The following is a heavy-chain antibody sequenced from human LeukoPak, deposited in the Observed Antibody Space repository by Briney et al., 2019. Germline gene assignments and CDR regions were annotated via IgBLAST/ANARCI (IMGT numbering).Heavy chain of an antibody. V-gene: IGHV3-7*03. J-gene: IGHJ6*02. Sequence: PGGSLRLSCAASGFTFSSYWMSWVRQAPGEGLEWVAKINQDGTEKAYVDSVRGRFTISRDNAKNTLYLQMNSLRAEDTAIYYCTRDSYDSNYYYGMDVWGQGTTVIVSS. CDR1: GFTFSSYW. D-gene: IGHD3-3*01. CDR2: INQDGTEK. CDR3: TRDSYDSNYYYGMDV.